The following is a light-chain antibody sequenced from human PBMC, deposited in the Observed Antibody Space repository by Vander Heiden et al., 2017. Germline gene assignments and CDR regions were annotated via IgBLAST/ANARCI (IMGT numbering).Light chain of an antibody. CDR1: KLGDKY. V-gene: IGLV3-1*01. CDR3: QAWDSSTVV. J-gene: IGLJ2*01. Sequence: SYELTQPPSVSVSPGQTASITCSGDKLGDKYACWYQQKPGQSPVLVIYQDSKRPSGIPERFSGYNSGNTATLTISGTQAMDEADYYCQAWDSSTVVFGGGTKLTGL. CDR2: QDS.